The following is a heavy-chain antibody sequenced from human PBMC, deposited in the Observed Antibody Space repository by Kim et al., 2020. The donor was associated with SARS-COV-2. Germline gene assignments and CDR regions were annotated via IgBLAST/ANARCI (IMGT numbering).Heavy chain of an antibody. Sequence: SETLSLTCTVSGGSISSSSYYWGWIRQPPGKGLEWIGSIYYSGSTYYNPSLKSRVTISVDTSKNQFSLKLSSVTAADTAVYYCARGRVTMVRGVIISDDAFDIWGQGTMVTVSS. V-gene: IGHV4-39*01. CDR1: GGSISSSSYY. J-gene: IGHJ3*02. D-gene: IGHD3-10*01. CDR3: ARGRVTMVRGVIISDDAFDI. CDR2: IYYSGST.